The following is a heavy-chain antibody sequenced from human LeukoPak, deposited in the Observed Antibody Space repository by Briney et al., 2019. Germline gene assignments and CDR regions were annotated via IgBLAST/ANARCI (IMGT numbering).Heavy chain of an antibody. J-gene: IGHJ4*02. CDR1: GGTFSSYA. V-gene: IGHV1-69*05. D-gene: IGHD5-24*01. Sequence: SVKVSCKASGGTFSSYAISWVRQAPGRGLEWMGRIIPIFGTANYAQKFQGRVTITTDESTSTAYMELSSLRSEDTAVYYCATMMSRDGYNYFDYWGQGTLVTVSS. CDR3: ATMMSRDGYNYFDY. CDR2: IIPIFGTA.